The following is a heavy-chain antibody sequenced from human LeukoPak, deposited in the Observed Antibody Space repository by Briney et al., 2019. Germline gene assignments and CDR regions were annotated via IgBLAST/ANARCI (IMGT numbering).Heavy chain of an antibody. Sequence: GGSLRLSCAASGFTFSSYGMHWVRQAPGKGLEWVAVISYDGSNKYYADSVKGRFTISRDNSKNTLYLQVNSLRAEDTAVYYCAKSPPVAAAGMYGMDVWGQGTTVTVSS. D-gene: IGHD6-13*01. CDR3: AKSPPVAAAGMYGMDV. V-gene: IGHV3-30*18. CDR1: GFTFSSYG. J-gene: IGHJ6*02. CDR2: ISYDGSNK.